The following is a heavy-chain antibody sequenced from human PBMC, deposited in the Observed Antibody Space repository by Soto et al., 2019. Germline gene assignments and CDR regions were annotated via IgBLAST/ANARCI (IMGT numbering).Heavy chain of an antibody. D-gene: IGHD3-16*02. J-gene: IGHJ5*02. Sequence: ASVKVSCKASSYTFTSYGFSWVRQAPGQGLEWMGWITAYNGNTKYAQKWQGRVTMTTDTSTSTAYMELRSLRSDDTAVYYCAREGPNHRLSWGQGTLVTISS. CDR1: SYTFTSYG. CDR2: ITAYNGNT. V-gene: IGHV1-18*01. CDR3: AREGPNHRLS.